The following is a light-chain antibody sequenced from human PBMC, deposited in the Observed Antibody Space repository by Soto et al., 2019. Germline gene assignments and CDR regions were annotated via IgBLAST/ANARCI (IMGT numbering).Light chain of an antibody. CDR1: SSDVGGYNY. Sequence: QSALTQPPSASGSPGQSVTISCTGTSSDVGGYNYVSWYQQHPGKAPKLMIYDVSKRPSGVPDRFSGYKSGNTASLTVSGLQAEDEADYYCSSYAGSNNVVFGGGTKLTVL. J-gene: IGLJ2*01. CDR2: DVS. CDR3: SSYAGSNNVV. V-gene: IGLV2-8*01.